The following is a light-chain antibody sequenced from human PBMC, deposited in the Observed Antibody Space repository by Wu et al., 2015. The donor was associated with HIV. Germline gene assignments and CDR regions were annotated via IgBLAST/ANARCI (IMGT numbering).Light chain of an antibody. Sequence: EIVMTQSPATLSVSPGERATLSCRASQSVSGKLAWYQRKPGQAPRLLIYGASRRATGISATFSGSGSGTEFTLTISSLQSEDFALYYCQQYSYWPVTFGQGTRLEIK. J-gene: IGKJ5*01. CDR2: GAS. CDR3: QQYSYWPVT. CDR1: QSVSGK. V-gene: IGKV3-15*01.